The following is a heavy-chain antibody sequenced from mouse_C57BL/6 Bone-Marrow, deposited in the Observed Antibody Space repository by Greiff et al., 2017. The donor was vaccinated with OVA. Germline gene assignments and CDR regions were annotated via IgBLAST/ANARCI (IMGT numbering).Heavy chain of an antibody. V-gene: IGHV1-50*01. CDR3: ARGERDY. J-gene: IGHJ2*01. CDR1: GYTFTSYW. CDR2: IDPSDSYT. Sequence: VKLVESGAELVKPGASVKLSCKASGYTFTSYWMQWVKQRPGQGLEWIGEIDPSDSYTNYNQKFKGKATLTVDTSSSTAYMQLSSLTSEDSAVYYCARGERDYWGQGTTLTVSS.